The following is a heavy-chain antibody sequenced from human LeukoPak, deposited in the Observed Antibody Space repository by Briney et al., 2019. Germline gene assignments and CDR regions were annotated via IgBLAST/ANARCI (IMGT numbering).Heavy chain of an antibody. CDR2: INHSGST. Sequence: SETLSLTCTVSGGSISTYYWSWIRQPPGKGLEWIGEINHSGSTNYNPSLKSRVTISVDTSKNQFSLKLSSVTAADTAVYYCARAKKRIAAAGSPPDYWGQGTLVTVSS. V-gene: IGHV4-34*01. J-gene: IGHJ4*02. D-gene: IGHD6-13*01. CDR1: GGSISTYY. CDR3: ARAKKRIAAAGSPPDY.